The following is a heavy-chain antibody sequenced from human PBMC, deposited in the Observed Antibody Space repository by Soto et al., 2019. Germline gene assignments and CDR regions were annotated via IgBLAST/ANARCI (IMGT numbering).Heavy chain of an antibody. CDR1: GGSISSYY. J-gene: IGHJ3*01. Sequence: PSETLSLTCTVSGGSISSYYWSWIRQPPGKGLEWIGYFYYGGGTNYNPSLKSRVTISIDTSKNQFSLNLFSVTAADTAVYYCAGGFSSVVFDVWGQGTMVTVSS. CDR2: FYYGGGT. D-gene: IGHD6-19*01. V-gene: IGHV4-59*01. CDR3: AGGFSSVVFDV.